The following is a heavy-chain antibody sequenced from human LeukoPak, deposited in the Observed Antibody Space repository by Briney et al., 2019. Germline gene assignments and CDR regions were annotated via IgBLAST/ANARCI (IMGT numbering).Heavy chain of an antibody. V-gene: IGHV4-34*01. J-gene: IGHJ5*02. CDR1: GGSFSGYY. CDR3: ARGKQYYDILTGYYMGGNWFDP. Sequence: TSETLSLTWAVYGGSFSGYYWSWIRQPPGKVLEWIGEINHSGSTNYNPSLKSRVTISVDTSKNQFSLKLSSVTAADTAVYYCARGKQYYDILTGYYMGGNWFDPWGQGTLVTVSS. D-gene: IGHD3-9*01. CDR2: INHSGST.